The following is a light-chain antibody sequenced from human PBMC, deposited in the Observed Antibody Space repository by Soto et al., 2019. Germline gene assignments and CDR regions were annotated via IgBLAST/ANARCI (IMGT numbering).Light chain of an antibody. CDR3: SSYAGRNDLL. Sequence: QSVLTQPASVSGSPGQSITISCTGTSGDIGGYNYVSWYQHHPGKAPKLVISEVSHRPSGISNRFSGSKSATTASLTISGLQAEDEADYYCSSYAGRNDLLFGGGTKVTVL. CDR1: SGDIGGYNY. CDR2: EVS. J-gene: IGLJ2*01. V-gene: IGLV2-14*01.